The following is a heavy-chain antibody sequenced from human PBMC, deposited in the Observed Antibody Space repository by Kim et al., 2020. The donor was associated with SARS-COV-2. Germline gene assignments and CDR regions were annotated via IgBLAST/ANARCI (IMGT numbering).Heavy chain of an antibody. CDR1: GFTFSNAW. D-gene: IGHD6-13*01. V-gene: IGHV3-15*01. CDR3: TTGPPYSSSWYRLTNFDY. J-gene: IGHJ4*02. CDR2: IKSKTDGGTT. Sequence: GGSLRLSCAASGFTFSNAWMSWVRQAPGKGLEWVGRIKSKTDGGTTDYAAPVKGRFTISRDDSKNTLYLQMNSLKTEDTAVYYCTTGPPYSSSWYRLTNFDYWGQGTLVTVSS.